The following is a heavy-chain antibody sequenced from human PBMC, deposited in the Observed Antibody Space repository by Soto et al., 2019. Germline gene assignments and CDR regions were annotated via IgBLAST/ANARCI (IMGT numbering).Heavy chain of an antibody. Sequence: GASVKVSCKASGYTFTSYAMHWVRQAPGQRLEWMGWINAGNGNTKYSQKFQGRVTITRDTSASTAYMELSSLRSEDTAVYYCATEMAVGGSIVVVGTSAFDIWGQGTMVTVSS. V-gene: IGHV1-3*01. CDR3: ATEMAVGGSIVVVGTSAFDI. CDR1: GYTFTSYA. CDR2: INAGNGNT. J-gene: IGHJ3*02. D-gene: IGHD2-15*01.